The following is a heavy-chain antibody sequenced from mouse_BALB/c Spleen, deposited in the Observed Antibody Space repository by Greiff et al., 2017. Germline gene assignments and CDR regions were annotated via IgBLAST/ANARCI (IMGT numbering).Heavy chain of an antibody. CDR1: GFNIKDTY. Sequence: VQLQQSGAELVKPGASVKLSCTASGFNIKDTYMHWVKQRPEQGLEWIGRIDPANGTTKYDPKFQGKATITADTSSNTAYLQLSSLTSEDTAVYYCARGDYCVSSYSYYYAMDYWGQGTSVTVSS. V-gene: IGHV14-3*02. CDR2: IDPANGTT. CDR3: ARGDYCVSSYSYYYAMDY. D-gene: IGHD1-1*01. J-gene: IGHJ4*01.